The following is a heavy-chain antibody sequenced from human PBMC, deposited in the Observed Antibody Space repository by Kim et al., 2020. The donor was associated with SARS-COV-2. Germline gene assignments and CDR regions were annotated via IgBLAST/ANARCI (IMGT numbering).Heavy chain of an antibody. V-gene: IGHV3-23*01. CDR3: AKRRVDTAVIRAFAGFDY. CDR2: ISGSGGST. CDR1: GFTFSSYA. D-gene: IGHD5-18*01. J-gene: IGHJ4*02. Sequence: GGSLRLSCAASGFTFSSYAMSWVRQAPGKGLEWVSVISGSGGSTSYADSVKGRFTISRDNSKNTLYLQMNSLRAEDTAVYYCAKRRVDTAVIRAFAGFDYWGQGTLVTVSS.